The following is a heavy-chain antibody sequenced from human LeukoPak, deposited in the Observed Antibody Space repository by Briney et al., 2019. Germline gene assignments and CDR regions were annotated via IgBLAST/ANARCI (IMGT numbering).Heavy chain of an antibody. CDR1: GFTFSTYA. J-gene: IGHJ4*02. V-gene: IGHV3-23*01. CDR3: ANWIGSSSRDY. D-gene: IGHD6-6*01. Sequence: GGSLRLSCAASGFTFSTYAMTWVRQAPGKGREWVSGINSNGGDIYYADSVKGRFTISRDNSKNTLYLQMNSLRAEDTAMYYCANWIGSSSRDYWGRGTLVTVSS. CDR2: INSNGGDI.